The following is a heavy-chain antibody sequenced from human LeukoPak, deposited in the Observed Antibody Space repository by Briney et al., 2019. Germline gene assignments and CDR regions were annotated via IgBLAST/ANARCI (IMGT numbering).Heavy chain of an antibody. J-gene: IGHJ3*02. V-gene: IGHV4-30-2*01. CDR3: ARAPSLHAFDI. Sequence: PSETLSLTCAVSGGSISSGGYSWSWIRQPPGTGLEWIGYIYHSGSTYYNPSLKSRVTISVDRSKNQFSLKLSSVTAADTAVYYCARAPSLHAFDIWGQGTTVTVSS. CDR2: IYHSGST. CDR1: GGSISSGGYS.